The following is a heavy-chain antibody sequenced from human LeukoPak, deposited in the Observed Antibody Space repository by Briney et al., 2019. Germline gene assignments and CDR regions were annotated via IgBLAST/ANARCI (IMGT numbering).Heavy chain of an antibody. CDR1: GYTFTSYG. Sequence: ASVKVSCKASGYTFTSYGISWVRQAPGQGLEWMGRINPNSGGTNYAQKFQGRVTMTRDTSISTAYMELSRLRSDDTAVYYCARANWGSPFDYWGQGTLVTVSS. J-gene: IGHJ4*02. CDR2: INPNSGGT. CDR3: ARANWGSPFDY. V-gene: IGHV1-2*06. D-gene: IGHD7-27*01.